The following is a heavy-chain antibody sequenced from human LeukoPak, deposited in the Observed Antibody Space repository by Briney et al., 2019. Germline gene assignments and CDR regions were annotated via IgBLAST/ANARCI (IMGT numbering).Heavy chain of an antibody. Sequence: GGSLRLSCAASVFTFSSYEMNWVRQAPGKGLEWVSYISSSANTIYYADSVKGRFTISRDNVKNSLYLQMNSLRAEDTAVYYCARDSLPWIQLWFSGMDVWGQGTTVTVSS. CDR3: ARDSLPWIQLWFSGMDV. CDR2: ISSSANTI. D-gene: IGHD5-18*01. J-gene: IGHJ6*02. CDR1: VFTFSSYE. V-gene: IGHV3-48*03.